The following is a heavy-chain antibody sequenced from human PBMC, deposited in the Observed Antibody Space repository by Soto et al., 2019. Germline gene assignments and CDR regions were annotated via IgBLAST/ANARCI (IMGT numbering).Heavy chain of an antibody. CDR3: ARDLTTHDY. CDR2: LGGIGA. CDR1: GFTFSSHA. J-gene: IGHJ4*02. V-gene: IGHV3-23*01. Sequence: PGGSLRLSCVGSGFTFSSHAMTWVRQAPGKGLEWVSTLGGIGAFYADSVKGRFTISRDNSKNTVNLQMNSLRAEDTAIYYCARDLTTHDYWGQGTVVPVSS.